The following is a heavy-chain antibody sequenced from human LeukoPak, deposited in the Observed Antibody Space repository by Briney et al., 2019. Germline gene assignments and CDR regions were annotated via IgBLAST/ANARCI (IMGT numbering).Heavy chain of an antibody. Sequence: ASVKVSCKASGYTFTSYGISWVRQAPGQGLEWMGWISAYNGNTNYAQKLQGRVTMTTDTSTSTAYMELRSLRSDDTAVYYCARGYYYDSSGMGGPHYYFDYWGQGTLVTVSS. CDR2: ISAYNGNT. CDR3: ARGYYYDSSGMGGPHYYFDY. J-gene: IGHJ4*02. D-gene: IGHD3-22*01. V-gene: IGHV1-18*01. CDR1: GYTFTSYG.